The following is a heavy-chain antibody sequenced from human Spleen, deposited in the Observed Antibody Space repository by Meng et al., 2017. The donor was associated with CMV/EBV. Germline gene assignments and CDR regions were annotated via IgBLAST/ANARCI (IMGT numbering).Heavy chain of an antibody. D-gene: IGHD3-22*01. CDR1: GFTFSSYS. J-gene: IGHJ4*02. CDR2: ISSSSSYI. V-gene: IGHV3-21*01. Sequence: GGSLRLSCAASGFTFSSYSMNWVRQAPGKGLEWVSSISSSSSYIYYADSVKGRFTISRDNAKNSLYLQMNSLRAEDTAVYYCARVPDYYDSSGYYGYWGQGTLVTVSS. CDR3: ARVPDYYDSSGYYGY.